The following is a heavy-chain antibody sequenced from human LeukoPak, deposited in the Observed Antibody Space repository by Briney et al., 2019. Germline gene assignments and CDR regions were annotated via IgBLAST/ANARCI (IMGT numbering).Heavy chain of an antibody. J-gene: IGHJ4*02. D-gene: IGHD6-19*01. CDR3: AHVPGGYSSGWYVRY. Sequence: SGPTLVNPTQTLTLTCTFSGFSLSTSGVGVGWIRQPPGKALEWLALIYWDDDKRYSPSLKSRLTITKDTAKNQVVLTMTNMDPVDTATYYCAHVPGGYSSGWYVRYWGQGTLVTVSS. V-gene: IGHV2-5*02. CDR1: GFSLSTSGVG. CDR2: IYWDDDK.